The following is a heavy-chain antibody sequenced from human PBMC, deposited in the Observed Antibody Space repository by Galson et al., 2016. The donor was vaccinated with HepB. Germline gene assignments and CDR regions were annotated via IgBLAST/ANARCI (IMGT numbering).Heavy chain of an antibody. CDR1: GGSISSTSYY. J-gene: IGHJ4*02. CDR3: ANIRLWYYFGL. D-gene: IGHD2-8*02. Sequence: SETLSLTCSVSGGSISSTSYYWGWIRQPPGRGLEWIGNIYSTGHTYYSPSLKSRVTISVDTSKNQFSLKLSSVTAADTAVYYCANIRLWYYFGLWGQGTLVTVSS. V-gene: IGHV4-39*01. CDR2: IYSTGHT.